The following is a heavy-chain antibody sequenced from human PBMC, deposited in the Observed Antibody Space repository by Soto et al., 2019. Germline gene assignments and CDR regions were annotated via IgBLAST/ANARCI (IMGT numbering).Heavy chain of an antibody. D-gene: IGHD3-16*01. CDR2: ISGHGDAT. V-gene: IGHV3-23*01. CDR3: AKDRLGPLSGVMDV. J-gene: IGHJ6*02. CDR1: GFPFTGYA. Sequence: EVQLLESGGGLVQPGGSLRLSCAASGFPFTGYAMSWVRQAPGKGLEWVSAISGHGDATFYADSVKGRFTISRDNSKSTVYLQMDSLRVEDTAVYYCAKDRLGPLSGVMDVWGQGTTVTVSS.